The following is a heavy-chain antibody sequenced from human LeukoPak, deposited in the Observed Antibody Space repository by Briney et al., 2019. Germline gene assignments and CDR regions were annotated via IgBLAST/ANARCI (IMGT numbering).Heavy chain of an antibody. CDR2: INTDGSST. D-gene: IGHD2-8*01. CDR3: ARDILYLRRFDP. V-gene: IGHV3-74*01. J-gene: IGHJ5*02. CDR1: GFTFSSYW. Sequence: GGSLRLSCAASGFTFSSYWMHWVRQAPGKGLVWVSRINTDGSSTSYADSVKGRFTISRDNAKNTLYLQMNSLRAGDTAVYYCARDILYLRRFDPWGQGTLVTVSS.